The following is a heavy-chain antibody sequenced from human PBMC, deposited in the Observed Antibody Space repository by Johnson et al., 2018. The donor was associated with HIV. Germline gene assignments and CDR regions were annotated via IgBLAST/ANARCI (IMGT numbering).Heavy chain of an antibody. J-gene: IGHJ3*02. CDR1: GFTVSGDY. D-gene: IGHD4-17*01. CDR2: IYNDGTT. V-gene: IGHV3-66*01. Sequence: EVQLVESGGGLVQPGGSLRLSCAASGFTVSGDYMSWVRQAPGKGLEWVSLIYNDGTTYYADSVKGRFTISRDNSKNTLYLQMNSLRVEDTAVYYCAKGADYADYEGAFDIWGQGTMVTVSS. CDR3: AKGADYADYEGAFDI.